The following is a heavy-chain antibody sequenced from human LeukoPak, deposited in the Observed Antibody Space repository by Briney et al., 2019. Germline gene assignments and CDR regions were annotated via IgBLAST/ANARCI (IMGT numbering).Heavy chain of an antibody. J-gene: IGHJ4*02. D-gene: IGHD4-11*01. Sequence: GGSLRLSCAASGFAFSNYWMSWVRQAPGKGLEWVANMNEDGSEKNYVDSVKGRFTISRDNAQDSLYLQMNSLRAEDTAVYYCVRDRGYSNFDYWGQGTLLTVSS. CDR1: GFAFSNYW. CDR3: VRDRGYSNFDY. V-gene: IGHV3-7*01. CDR2: MNEDGSEK.